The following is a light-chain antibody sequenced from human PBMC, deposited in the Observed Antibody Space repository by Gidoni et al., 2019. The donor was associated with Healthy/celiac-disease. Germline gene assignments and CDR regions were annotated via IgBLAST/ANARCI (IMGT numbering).Light chain of an antibody. CDR2: AAS. V-gene: IGKV1-39*01. CDR1: QSISSY. CDR3: QQSYSTLD. J-gene: IGKJ5*01. Sequence: DIQMTQSPSSLSASVGDRVTITCRASQSISSYLNWYQQKPGKAPKLLIYAASSLQSGVPSRFSGSGSGTDFTLTISSLQPEDFATYYCQQSYSTLDFGQXTRLEIK.